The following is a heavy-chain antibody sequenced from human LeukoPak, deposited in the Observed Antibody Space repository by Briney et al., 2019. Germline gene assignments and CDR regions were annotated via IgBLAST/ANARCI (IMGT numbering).Heavy chain of an antibody. CDR1: GFTVNSNY. D-gene: IGHD2-15*01. CDR3: ARDGSWGLAGIGY. CDR2: IYSGGST. J-gene: IGHJ4*02. Sequence: GGSLRLSCAASGFTVNSNYMSWVRQAPGKGLEWVSVIYSGGSTYYADSVKGRFTISRDNPKNTLYLQMNSLRAEDTAVYYCARDGSWGLAGIGYWGQGTLVTVSS. V-gene: IGHV3-66*01.